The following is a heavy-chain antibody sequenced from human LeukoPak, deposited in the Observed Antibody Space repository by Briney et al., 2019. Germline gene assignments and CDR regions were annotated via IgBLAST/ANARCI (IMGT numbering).Heavy chain of an antibody. CDR3: ARVNTKDAFDI. CDR1: GGSFGGYY. D-gene: IGHD2-8*01. V-gene: IGHV4-34*01. CDR2: INHSGST. J-gene: IGHJ3*02. Sequence: SETLSLTCAVYGGSFGGYYWSWIRQPPGKGLEWIGEINHSGSTNYNPSLKSRVTISVDTSKNQFSLKLSSVTAADTAVYYCARVNTKDAFDIWGQGTMVTVSS.